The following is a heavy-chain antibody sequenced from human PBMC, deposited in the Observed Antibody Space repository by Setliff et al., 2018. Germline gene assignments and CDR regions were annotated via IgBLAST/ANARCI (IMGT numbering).Heavy chain of an antibody. CDR3: ARGGWYSSSWYWYYDSSGYYLFDY. Sequence: SETLSLTCAVSGYSISSGYYWGWIRQPPGKGLEWIGNIYHSGSTYYNPSLKSRVTISVDTSKNQFSLKLSSVTAADTAVYYCARGGWYSSSWYWYYDSSGYYLFDYWGQGTLVTVSS. CDR2: IYHSGST. J-gene: IGHJ4*02. D-gene: IGHD3-22*01. CDR1: GYSISSGYY. V-gene: IGHV4-38-2*01.